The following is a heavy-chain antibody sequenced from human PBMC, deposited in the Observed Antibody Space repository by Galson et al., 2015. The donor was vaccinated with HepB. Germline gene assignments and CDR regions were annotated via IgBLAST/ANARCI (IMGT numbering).Heavy chain of an antibody. CDR3: AGYYASSGYYAVYYYYYMDV. J-gene: IGHJ6*03. CDR1: GFTFSSYG. V-gene: IGHV3-30*03. CDR2: ISYDGSNK. D-gene: IGHD3-22*01. Sequence: SLRLSCAASGFTFSSYGMHWVRQAPGKGLEWVAVISYDGSNKYYADSVKGRFTISRDTSKNTLYLQMNSLRAEDTAVYYCAGYYASSGYYAVYYYYYMDVWGKGTTVTVSS.